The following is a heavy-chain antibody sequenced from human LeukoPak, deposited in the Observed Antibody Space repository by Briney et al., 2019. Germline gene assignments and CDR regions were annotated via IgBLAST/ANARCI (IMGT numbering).Heavy chain of an antibody. D-gene: IGHD3-16*01. J-gene: IGHJ6*02. Sequence: GRSLRLSCAASGFTFSGYGMHWVRQAPGKGLEWVAIISYEGSDEYYADSVRGRFTISRDNSKNTLDLQMNSLRAEDTAVYYCARASYLRNGMDVWGQGTTVTVSS. V-gene: IGHV3-30*03. CDR3: ARASYLRNGMDV. CDR1: GFTFSGYG. CDR2: ISYEGSDE.